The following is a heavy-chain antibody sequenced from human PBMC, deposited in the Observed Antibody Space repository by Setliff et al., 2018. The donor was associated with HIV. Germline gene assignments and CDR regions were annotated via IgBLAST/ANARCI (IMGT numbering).Heavy chain of an antibody. CDR1: AYSFTTFW. J-gene: IGHJ6*02. CDR3: ARTIASRPKYYYYAMDF. Sequence: GESLKISCKGSAYSFTTFWIAWVRQMPGKGLEWMGIIYPGDSDTTYSPSFQGQVTISVDKSISTAYLQWSSLKASDTAMYYCARTIASRPKYYYYAMDFWGQGTTVTVSS. D-gene: IGHD6-6*01. CDR2: IYPGDSDT. V-gene: IGHV5-51*01.